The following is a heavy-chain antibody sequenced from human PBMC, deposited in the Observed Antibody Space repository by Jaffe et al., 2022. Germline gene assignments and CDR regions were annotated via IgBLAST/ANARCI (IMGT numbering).Heavy chain of an antibody. CDR3: ARVFRPELAYCGGDCYSHPDAFDI. CDR1: GYSISSGYY. J-gene: IGHJ3*02. Sequence: QVQLQESGPGLVKPSETLSLTCAVSGYSISSGYYWGWIRQPPGKGLEWIGSIYHSGSTYYNPSLKSRVTISVDTSKNQFSLKLSSVTAADTAVYYCARVFRPELAYCGGDCYSHPDAFDIWGQGTMVTVSS. D-gene: IGHD2-21*02. CDR2: IYHSGST. V-gene: IGHV4-38-2*01.